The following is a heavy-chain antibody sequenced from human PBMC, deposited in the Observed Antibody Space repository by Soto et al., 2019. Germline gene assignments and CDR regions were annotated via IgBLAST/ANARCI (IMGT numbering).Heavy chain of an antibody. CDR1: GFTFSGYA. Sequence: QVQLVESGGGVVQPGRSLRLSCAASGFTFSGYAMHWVRQAPGKGLEWVAFISHDGSNKYYADSVKGRFTISRDNSKNTLYLKRNPLRAEEPAVYYWARGGTPFDNGGRGTLVPVPS. CDR3: ARGGTPFDN. CDR2: ISHDGSNK. D-gene: IGHD1-1*01. J-gene: IGHJ4*02. V-gene: IGHV3-30-3*01.